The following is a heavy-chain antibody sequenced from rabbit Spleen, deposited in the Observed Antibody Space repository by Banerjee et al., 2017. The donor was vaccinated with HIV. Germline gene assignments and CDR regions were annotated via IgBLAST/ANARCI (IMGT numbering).Heavy chain of an antibody. CDR3: ARSLTDAIGWNFNL. V-gene: IGHV1S45*01. J-gene: IGHJ4*01. CDR1: GFSFGDRDV. D-gene: IGHD1-1*01. Sequence: QEQLVESGGGLVKPEGSLKLSCTASGFSFGDRDVMCWVRQAPGKGLEWIACINTATGKAVYASWAKGRFTISKTSSTTVTLQMTSLTVADTATYSCARSLTDAIGWNFNLWGPGTLVTVS. CDR2: INTATGKA.